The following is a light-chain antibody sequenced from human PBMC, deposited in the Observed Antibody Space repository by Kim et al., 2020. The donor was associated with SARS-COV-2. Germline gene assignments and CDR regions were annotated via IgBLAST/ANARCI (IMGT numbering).Light chain of an antibody. CDR3: QQYGSSPCT. Sequence: EIVLTQSPGTLSLSPGERATFSCRASQTVTSNHLAWYQQKPGQPPRLLIYDASSRPTGIPDRFSGSGSGTDFTLTISRLEPEDFAVYYCQQYGSSPCTFGPGTKVDIK. CDR2: DAS. J-gene: IGKJ3*01. V-gene: IGKV3-20*01. CDR1: QTVTSNH.